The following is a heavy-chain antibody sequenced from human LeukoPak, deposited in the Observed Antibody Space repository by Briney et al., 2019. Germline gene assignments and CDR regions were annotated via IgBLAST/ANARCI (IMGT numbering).Heavy chain of an antibody. CDR3: ARRYYDFWSGYFTGAFDI. CDR2: IYHSGST. D-gene: IGHD3-3*01. V-gene: IGHV4-38-2*01. Sequence: PSETLSLTCAVSGYSISSGYYWGWIRQPPGKGLEWLGSIYHSGSTYYNPSLKSRVTISVDTSKNQFSLKLSSVTAADTAVYYCARRYYDFWSGYFTGAFDIWGQGTMVTVSS. J-gene: IGHJ3*02. CDR1: GYSISSGYY.